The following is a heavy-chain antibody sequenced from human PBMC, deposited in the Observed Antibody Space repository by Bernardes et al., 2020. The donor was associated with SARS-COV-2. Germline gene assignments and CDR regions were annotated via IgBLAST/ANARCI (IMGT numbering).Heavy chain of an antibody. CDR3: AKILDRRVTMIVVVVDAFDI. CDR2: ISGSGGST. V-gene: IGHV3-23*01. J-gene: IGHJ3*02. CDR1: GFTFSSYA. Sequence: GALRLSCTASGFTFSSYAMSWVRQAPGKGLEWVSAISGSGGSTYYADSVKGRFTISRDNSKNTLYLQMNSLRAEDTAVYYCAKILDRRVTMIVVVVDAFDIWGQGTMVTVSS. D-gene: IGHD3-22*01.